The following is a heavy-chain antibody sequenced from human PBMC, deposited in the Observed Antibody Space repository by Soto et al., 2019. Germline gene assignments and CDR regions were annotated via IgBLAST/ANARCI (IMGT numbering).Heavy chain of an antibody. CDR3: AQHGGYSLDY. CDR1: GGGEY. Sequence: QVQLQESGPGLVKPSETLSLTCTVSGGGEYWSWVRQPPGKGLEWIGQIYHVGSANYNPSLKSRVTISLDKSKRQISLNLSSMTAADTAVYYCAQHGGYSLDYWGQGTLVTVSS. D-gene: IGHD5-12*01. V-gene: IGHV4-4*02. CDR2: IYHVGSA. J-gene: IGHJ4*02.